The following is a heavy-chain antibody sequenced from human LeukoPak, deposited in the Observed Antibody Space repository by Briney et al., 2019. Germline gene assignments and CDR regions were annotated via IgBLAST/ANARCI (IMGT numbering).Heavy chain of an antibody. Sequence: GGSLRLSCAASGFTFSSYAMHWVRQAPGKGLEWVAFIRYDGSNKYYADSVKGRFTISRDNAKNSLFLQMNSLRAEDTAVYYCARTALFGGRLTTPGLDYWGQGTLVTVSS. V-gene: IGHV3-30*02. J-gene: IGHJ4*02. D-gene: IGHD3-16*01. CDR3: ARTALFGGRLTTPGLDY. CDR1: GFTFSSYA. CDR2: IRYDGSNK.